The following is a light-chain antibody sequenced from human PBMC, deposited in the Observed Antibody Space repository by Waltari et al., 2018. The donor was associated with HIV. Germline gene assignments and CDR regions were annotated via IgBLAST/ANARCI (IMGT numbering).Light chain of an antibody. J-gene: IGLJ3*02. CDR1: FCIISNAYS. Sequence: QTVVPQETSFSVSLVGTITLTSGLSFCIISNAYSPSWYQQTAGQPPRTLIYNTDIRSSGVPDRFSGSIVGNKAALTITGAQSEDESDYYCVLYMASGRVFGGGTRLTVL. CDR2: NTD. V-gene: IGLV8-61*01. CDR3: VLYMASGRV.